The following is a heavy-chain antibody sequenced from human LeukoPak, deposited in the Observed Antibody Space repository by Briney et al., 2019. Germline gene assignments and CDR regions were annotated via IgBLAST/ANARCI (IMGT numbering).Heavy chain of an antibody. CDR3: ARLLRVGYCSTTSCNWFDP. CDR2: IFYSGST. V-gene: IGHV4-39*01. Sequence: SETLSLTCTVSGGSISRSGFYWAWIRQPPGKGLEWIGNIFYSGSTYYSPSLKSRLTISVDTSKNQFSLKLSFLTAADTAVYYCARLLRVGYCSTTSCNWFDPWGQGTLVTVSS. CDR1: GGSISRSGFY. D-gene: IGHD2-2*03. J-gene: IGHJ5*02.